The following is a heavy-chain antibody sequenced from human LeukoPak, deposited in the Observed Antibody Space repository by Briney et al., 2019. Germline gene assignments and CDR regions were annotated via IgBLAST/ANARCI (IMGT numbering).Heavy chain of an antibody. CDR3: ARPSSASGED. Sequence: SGGSLRLSCAASGFTVSSNYMSWVRQAPGKGLEWVSVIYSGGSTYYADSVKGRFTISRDNSKNTLYLQMNSLRAEDTAVYYCARPSSASGEDWGQGTLDTVSS. J-gene: IGHJ4*02. CDR2: IYSGGST. CDR1: GFTVSSNY. D-gene: IGHD6-19*01. V-gene: IGHV3-53*01.